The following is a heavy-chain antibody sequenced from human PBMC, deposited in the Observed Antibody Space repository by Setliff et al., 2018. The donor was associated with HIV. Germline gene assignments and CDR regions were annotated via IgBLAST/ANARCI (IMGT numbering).Heavy chain of an antibody. Sequence: NPSETLSLTCTVSGGSISSGSYYWSWIRQPAGKGLEWIGRMYTSEKTNYNPSLKSRVTISVDTPKNEFSLKLSSMTAADTAVYCCARGIAVAGPYFDYWGQGTLVTVSS. V-gene: IGHV4-61*02. J-gene: IGHJ4*02. CDR3: ARGIAVAGPYFDY. CDR1: GGSISSGSYY. CDR2: MYTSEKT. D-gene: IGHD6-19*01.